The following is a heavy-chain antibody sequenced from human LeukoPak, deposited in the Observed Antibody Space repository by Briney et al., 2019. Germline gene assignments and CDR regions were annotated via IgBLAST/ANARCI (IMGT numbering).Heavy chain of an antibody. CDR1: GFTFSSYG. CDR2: IWYDGSNK. Sequence: PGGSLRLSCAASGFTFSSYGMHWVRQAPGKGLEWVAVIWYDGSNKYYADSVKGRFTISRDNAKNSLYLQMNSLRAEDTAVYYCAISPSYYDPVDYWGQGTLVTVSS. CDR3: AISPSYYDPVDY. J-gene: IGHJ4*02. D-gene: IGHD3-3*01. V-gene: IGHV3-33*03.